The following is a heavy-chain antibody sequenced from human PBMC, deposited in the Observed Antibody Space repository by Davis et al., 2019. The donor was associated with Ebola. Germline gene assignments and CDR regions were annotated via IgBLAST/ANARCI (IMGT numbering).Heavy chain of an antibody. CDR3: ATNLYMVRGVLDAFDI. Sequence: GESLKISCAASGFTFSSYAMHWVRQAPGKGLEWVAVISYDGSNKYYADSVKGRFTISRDNSKNTLYLQMNSLRAEDTAVYYCATNLYMVRGVLDAFDIWGQGTMVTVSS. V-gene: IGHV3-30-3*01. J-gene: IGHJ3*02. CDR1: GFTFSSYA. D-gene: IGHD3-10*01. CDR2: ISYDGSNK.